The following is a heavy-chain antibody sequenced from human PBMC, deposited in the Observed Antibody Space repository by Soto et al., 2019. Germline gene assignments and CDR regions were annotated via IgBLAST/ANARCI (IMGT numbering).Heavy chain of an antibody. CDR2: ISYDGSNK. J-gene: IGHJ4*02. CDR3: AKDAYGPYYYFDY. Sequence: QVQLVESGGGVVQPGRSLRLSCAASGFTFSSYGMHWVRQAPGKGLEWVAVISYDGSNKYYADSVKGRFTISRDNSKNTLYLQMNSLRAEDTAVYYCAKDAYGPYYYFDYWGQGTLVTVSS. D-gene: IGHD4-17*01. CDR1: GFTFSSYG. V-gene: IGHV3-30*18.